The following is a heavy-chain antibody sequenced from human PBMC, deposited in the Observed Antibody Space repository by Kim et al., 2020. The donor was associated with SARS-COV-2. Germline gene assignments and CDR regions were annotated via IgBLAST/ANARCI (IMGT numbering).Heavy chain of an antibody. CDR3: AKGRGVVTLFDY. D-gene: IGHD2-21*02. CDR2: ISYDGSNK. V-gene: IGHV3-30*18. CDR1: GFTFSSYG. Sequence: GGSLRLSCAASGFTFSSYGMHWVRQAPGKGLEWVAVISYDGSNKYYADSVKGRFTISRDNSKNTLYLQMNSLRAEDTAVYYCAKGRGVVTLFDYWGQGTL. J-gene: IGHJ4*02.